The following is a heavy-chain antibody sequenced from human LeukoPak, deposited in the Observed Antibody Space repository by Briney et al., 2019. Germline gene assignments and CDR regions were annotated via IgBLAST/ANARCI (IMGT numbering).Heavy chain of an antibody. J-gene: IGHJ6*03. CDR1: GYSINSGYY. CDR3: VRDGPYRITNMDV. Sequence: SETLSLTCAVSGYSINSGYYWGWIRQPPGEGLEWIGSVYHTGTAYYNPSLESRVIISLDRSKNQVSLKVSPLTAADTAVYYCVRDGPYRITNMDVWGKGTTVTVSS. V-gene: IGHV4-38-2*02. CDR2: VYHTGTA.